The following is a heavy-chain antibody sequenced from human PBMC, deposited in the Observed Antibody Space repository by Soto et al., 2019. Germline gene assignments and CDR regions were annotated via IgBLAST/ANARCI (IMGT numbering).Heavy chain of an antibody. Sequence: QVQLQESGPGLVKPSQTLSLTCTVSGGSISSGGYYWSWIRQHPGKGLEWIGYIYYSGSTYYNPSLKSRVTISVDTSKNQFSLKLSSVTAADTAVYYSATLTRGIAAAGGVGNWFYPWGQGTLVTVSS. J-gene: IGHJ5*02. D-gene: IGHD6-13*01. V-gene: IGHV4-31*03. CDR3: ATLTRGIAAAGGVGNWFYP. CDR1: GGSISSGGYY. CDR2: IYYSGST.